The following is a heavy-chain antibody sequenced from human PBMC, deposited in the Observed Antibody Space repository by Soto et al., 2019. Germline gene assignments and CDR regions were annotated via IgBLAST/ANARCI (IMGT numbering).Heavy chain of an antibody. Sequence: QVQLQESGPGLVKPSETLSLTCTVSGGSISSYYWSWIRQPPGKGLEWIGYIYYSGSTNYNPSLKSRVTISVDTSKNQFSLKLSSVTAADTAVYYCATAAGGYSGYDSGGVDYWGQGTLVTVSS. CDR2: IYYSGST. J-gene: IGHJ4*02. V-gene: IGHV4-59*01. D-gene: IGHD5-12*01. CDR1: GGSISSYY. CDR3: ATAAGGYSGYDSGGVDY.